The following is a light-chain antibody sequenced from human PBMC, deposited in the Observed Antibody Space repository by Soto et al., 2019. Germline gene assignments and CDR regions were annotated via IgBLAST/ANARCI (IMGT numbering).Light chain of an antibody. CDR2: DAS. V-gene: IGKV1-33*01. CDR1: KDISNY. Sequence: DIQMTQSPSSLSASVGDRVTITCQASKDISNYLNWYQQKPGKAPKLLIYDASNLETGVPSRFSGSGSWTDFTFTISSLQPEDIATYYCQQYDNLPLTFGGGTKVEIK. J-gene: IGKJ4*01. CDR3: QQYDNLPLT.